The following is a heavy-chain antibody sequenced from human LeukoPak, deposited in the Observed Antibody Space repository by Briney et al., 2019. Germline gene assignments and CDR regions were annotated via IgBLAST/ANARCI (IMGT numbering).Heavy chain of an antibody. V-gene: IGHV4-59*01. CDR1: GGSISSYY. J-gene: IGHJ4*02. CDR3: AGQSYGDYSFDY. Sequence: PSETLSLTCTVSGGSISSYYWSWIRQPPGKGLEWIGYIYYSGNAIYNPSLKSRVTISVDTSKNQFSLKLSSVTAADTAVYYCAGQSYGDYSFDYWGQGTLVTVSS. D-gene: IGHD4-17*01. CDR2: IYYSGNA.